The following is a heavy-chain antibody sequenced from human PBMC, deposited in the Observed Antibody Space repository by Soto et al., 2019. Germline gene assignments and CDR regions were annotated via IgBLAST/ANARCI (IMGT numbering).Heavy chain of an antibody. D-gene: IGHD4-17*01. Sequence: QVQLQQWGAGLLKPSETLSLTCAVYGGSFSGYYWSWIRQPPGKGLEWIGEINHSGSTNYNPSLKSRVTISVDTSKNQFSLKLSSVTAADTAVYYCARGDYGDYDYGTKRYFDLWGRGTLVTVSS. CDR3: ARGDYGDYDYGTKRYFDL. CDR2: INHSGST. V-gene: IGHV4-34*01. J-gene: IGHJ2*01. CDR1: GGSFSGYY.